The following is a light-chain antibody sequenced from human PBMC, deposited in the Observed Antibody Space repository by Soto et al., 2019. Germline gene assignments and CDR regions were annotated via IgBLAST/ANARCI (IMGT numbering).Light chain of an antibody. Sequence: QSALTQPPSASGSPGQSVTISCTGTSSDIGGYNFVSWYQQHPGKAPKLMIYEINKWPSGVPDRFSGSKSGNTASLTVSGLQAEDEADYYCSSYAGSNNHVVFGGGTQLTVL. CDR2: EIN. CDR1: SSDIGGYNF. CDR3: SSYAGSNNHVV. J-gene: IGLJ2*01. V-gene: IGLV2-8*01.